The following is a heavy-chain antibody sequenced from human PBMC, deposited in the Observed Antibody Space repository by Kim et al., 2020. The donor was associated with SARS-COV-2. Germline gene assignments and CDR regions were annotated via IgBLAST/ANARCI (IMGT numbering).Heavy chain of an antibody. J-gene: IGHJ6*02. V-gene: IGHV3-11*06. Sequence: GRFTISRDNAKNSLYLQMNSLRAEDTAVYYCAREKTYYDFWSGPPFGMDVWGQGTTVTVSS. D-gene: IGHD3-3*01. CDR3: AREKTYYDFWSGPPFGMDV.